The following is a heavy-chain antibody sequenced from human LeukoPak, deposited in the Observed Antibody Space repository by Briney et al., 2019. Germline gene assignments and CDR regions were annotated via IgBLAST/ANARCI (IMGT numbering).Heavy chain of an antibody. J-gene: IGHJ4*02. D-gene: IGHD4-17*01. CDR1: GFTVSSKY. V-gene: IGHV3-53*01. CDR2: IYDGDQS. Sequence: PGGPLRLSCSASGFTVSSKYMTWVRQAPGKGLELVSVIYDGDQSAYADSVKGRFTISRDRSRNTLHLQMNSLRAEDTAVYYCARADGDSWGQFDYWGQGILVTVSS. CDR3: ARADGDSWGQFDY.